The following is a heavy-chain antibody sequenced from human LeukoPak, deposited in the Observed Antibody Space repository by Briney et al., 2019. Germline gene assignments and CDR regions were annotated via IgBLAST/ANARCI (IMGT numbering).Heavy chain of an antibody. V-gene: IGHV4-61*01. Sequence: PSETLSLTCTVSGGSVSSGSYYWSWIRQPPGKGLEWIGYIYYSGSTNYNPSLKSRVTISVDTSKNQFSLKLSSVTAADTAVYYCAREEASSSWPLLFGSNWGQGTLVTVSS. J-gene: IGHJ4*02. CDR2: IYYSGST. D-gene: IGHD6-13*01. CDR1: GGSVSSGSYY. CDR3: AREEASSSWPLLFGSN.